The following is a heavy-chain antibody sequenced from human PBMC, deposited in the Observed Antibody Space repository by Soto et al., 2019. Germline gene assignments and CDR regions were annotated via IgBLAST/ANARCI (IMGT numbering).Heavy chain of an antibody. CDR3: APWGIVATMTVDY. CDR2: ISSSSSYI. Sequence: GGSLRLSCAASGFTFSRFWMSWVRQAPGKGLEWVSSISSSSSYIYYADSVKGRFTISRDNAKNSLYLQMNSLRAEDTAVYYCAPWGIVATMTVDYWGQGTLVTVSS. V-gene: IGHV3-21*01. CDR1: GFTFSRFW. D-gene: IGHD5-12*01. J-gene: IGHJ4*02.